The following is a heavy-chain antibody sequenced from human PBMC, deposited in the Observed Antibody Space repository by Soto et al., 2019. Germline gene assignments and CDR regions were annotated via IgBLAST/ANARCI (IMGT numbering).Heavy chain of an antibody. CDR3: ARHVGIVATIFPLFDY. CDR1: GGSISSYY. D-gene: IGHD5-12*01. CDR2: IYYSGST. V-gene: IGHV4-59*01. Sequence: SETLSLTCTVSGGSISSYYWSWIRQPPGKGLEWIGYIYYSGSTNYNPSLKSRVTISVDTSKNQFSLKLSSVTAADTAVYYCARHVGIVATIFPLFDYWGQGTLVTVSS. J-gene: IGHJ4*02.